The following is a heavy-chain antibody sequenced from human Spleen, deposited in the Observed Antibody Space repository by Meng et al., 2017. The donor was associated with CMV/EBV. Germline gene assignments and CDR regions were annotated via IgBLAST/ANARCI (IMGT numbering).Heavy chain of an antibody. CDR2: INHSGST. Sequence: QVALQSLASGLLKPSDTTSLTCAGYGGYFRGYYWSWIRQPPGKGLEWIGEINHSGSTNYNPSLKSRVTISVDTYKNQFSLKLSSVTAADMAVYYCARGRRIAAAGTLYPWGQGTLVTVSS. CDR3: ARGRRIAAAGTLYP. CDR1: GGYFRGYY. D-gene: IGHD6-13*01. J-gene: IGHJ5*02. V-gene: IGHV4-34*01.